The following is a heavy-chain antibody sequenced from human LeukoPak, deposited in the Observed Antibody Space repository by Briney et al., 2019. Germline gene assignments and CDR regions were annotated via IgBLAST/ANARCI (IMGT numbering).Heavy chain of an antibody. CDR3: ATTRVNYYDSSGYYYDY. CDR2: FDPEDGET. V-gene: IGHV1-24*01. D-gene: IGHD3-22*01. Sequence: ASVKVSCKVSGYTLTELSMHWVRQAPGKGLEWMGGFDPEDGETIYAQKFQGRVTMTEDTSTDTAYMEPSSLRSEDTAVYYCATTRVNYYDSSGYYYDYWGQGTLVTVSS. J-gene: IGHJ4*02. CDR1: GYTLTELS.